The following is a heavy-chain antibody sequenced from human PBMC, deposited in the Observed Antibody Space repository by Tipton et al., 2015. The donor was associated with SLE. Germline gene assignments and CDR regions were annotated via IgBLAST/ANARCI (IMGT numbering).Heavy chain of an antibody. V-gene: IGHV1-18*04. J-gene: IGHJ4*02. CDR1: GYTFTTAG. CDR3: ARSVVATTDFDY. D-gene: IGHD5-12*01. CDR2: ISAHSGVT. Sequence: QLVQSGAEVKKPGASVKVSCKTSGYTFTTAGISWVRQAPGQGLEWMGWISAHSGVTNYAQKFQGRVTMTTDTSTNTAYLELRSLRSDDTAVYFCARSVVATTDFDYWGQGTLVTVSS.